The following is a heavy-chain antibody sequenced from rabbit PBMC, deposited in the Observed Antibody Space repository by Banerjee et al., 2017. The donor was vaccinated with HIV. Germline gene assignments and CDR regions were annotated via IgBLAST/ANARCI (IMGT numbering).Heavy chain of an antibody. J-gene: IGHJ4*01. D-gene: IGHD7-1*01. CDR1: GFSFSNGYV. Sequence: QEQLEESGGDLVKPEGSLTLTCTASGFSFSNGYVMCWVHQAPGKGLEWIACINTISGDTVYATWAKGRYTISKTSSTTMTLQMTSLTAADTATYFCARHIIDYSALWGPGTLVTVS. V-gene: IGHV1S45*01. CDR2: INTISGDT. CDR3: ARHIIDYSAL.